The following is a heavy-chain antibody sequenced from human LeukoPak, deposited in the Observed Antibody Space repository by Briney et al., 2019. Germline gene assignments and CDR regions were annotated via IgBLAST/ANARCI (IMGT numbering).Heavy chain of an antibody. Sequence: SGGSLRLSCAASGFTFSSYAMHWVRQAPGKGLEWVAVISFDGRNKYHADSVKGRFTISRDNSNNTLYLQMNSLRAEDTAVYYCAKDRETTASGTFDYWGQGTLVTVSS. CDR3: AKDRETTASGTFDY. J-gene: IGHJ4*02. D-gene: IGHD6-13*01. CDR2: ISFDGRNK. CDR1: GFTFSSYA. V-gene: IGHV3-30*04.